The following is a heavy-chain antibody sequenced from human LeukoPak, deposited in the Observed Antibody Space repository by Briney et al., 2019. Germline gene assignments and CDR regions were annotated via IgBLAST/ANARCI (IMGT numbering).Heavy chain of an antibody. J-gene: IGHJ6*02. CDR2: MNPNSGST. CDR3: ARALIAAAGKQGYYGMDV. CDR1: GYTFTSYD. Sequence: ASVKVSCKASGYTFTSYDINWVRQATGQGLEWMGWMNPNSGSTGYAQKFQGRVTMTRNTSISTAYMELSSLRSEDTAVYYCARALIAAAGKQGYYGMDVWGQGTTVTVSS. V-gene: IGHV1-8*01. D-gene: IGHD6-13*01.